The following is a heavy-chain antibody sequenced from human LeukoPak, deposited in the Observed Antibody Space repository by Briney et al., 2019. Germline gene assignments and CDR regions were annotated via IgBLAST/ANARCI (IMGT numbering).Heavy chain of an antibody. D-gene: IGHD3-10*01. V-gene: IGHV3-21*01. Sequence: GESLRLSCAASGFTFSIYSMNWVRQAPGKGLEWVSSISSSSSYIYYADSVKGRFTISRDNAKNSLYLQMNSLRAGDTAVYYCARAHGDWFDPWGQGTLVTVSS. CDR2: ISSSSSYI. CDR1: GFTFSIYS. J-gene: IGHJ5*02. CDR3: ARAHGDWFDP.